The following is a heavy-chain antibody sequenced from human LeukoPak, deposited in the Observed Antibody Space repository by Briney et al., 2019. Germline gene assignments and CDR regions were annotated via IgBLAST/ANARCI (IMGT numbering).Heavy chain of an antibody. CDR3: ARDRNLYSGSFAS. CDR2: INPSTGGT. V-gene: IGHV1-2*06. Sequence: ATVKVSCKASGYTFCGDYVHGVRQAPGQGLEWMGRINPSTGGTTYAQKFQGRGTMTRDTSVSTAYMELNRLTSDDTAVYFCARDRNLYSGSFASWGQRTLVTVSS. CDR1: GYTFCGDY. D-gene: IGHD1-26*01. J-gene: IGHJ4*02.